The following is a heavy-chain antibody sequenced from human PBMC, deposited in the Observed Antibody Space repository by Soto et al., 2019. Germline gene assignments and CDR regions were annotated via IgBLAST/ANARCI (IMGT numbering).Heavy chain of an antibody. CDR2: IYYSGST. CDR3: AREEVAYYGSGSYNWFDP. D-gene: IGHD3-10*01. Sequence: TLSLTCTVSGGSSNSGDYYWSWIRQHPGKGLEWIGYIYYSGSTYYNPSLKSRVTISVDTSKNQFSLKLSSVTAADTAVYYCAREEVAYYGSGSYNWFDPWGQGTLVTVSS. CDR1: GGSSNSGDYY. V-gene: IGHV4-31*03. J-gene: IGHJ5*02.